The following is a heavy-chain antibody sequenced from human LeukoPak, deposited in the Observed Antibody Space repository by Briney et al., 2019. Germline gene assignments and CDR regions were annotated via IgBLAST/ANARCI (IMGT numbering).Heavy chain of an antibody. Sequence: GGSLRLSCAASGFTFNSYWMHWVRQAPGKGLVWVSRINADGSSTRYADSVKGRFTISRDNAKNTLYLQMNSLRADATAVYYCARGVNGDSRFDPWGQGSLVTVSS. CDR2: INADGSST. CDR3: ARGVNGDSRFDP. V-gene: IGHV3-74*01. D-gene: IGHD4-17*01. J-gene: IGHJ5*02. CDR1: GFTFNSYW.